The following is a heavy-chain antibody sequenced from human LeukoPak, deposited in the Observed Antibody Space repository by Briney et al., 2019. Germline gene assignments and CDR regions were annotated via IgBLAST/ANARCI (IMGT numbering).Heavy chain of an antibody. CDR3: ARDGDDSTGYASNWFDP. V-gene: IGHV4-59*01. J-gene: IGHJ5*02. CDR2: VYYSGNT. D-gene: IGHD3-22*01. CDR1: GGSISSYY. Sequence: SGTLSLTCTVSGGSISSYYWNWIRQPPGKGLEWIGYVYYSGNTNYKPSLKSRVTISVDTSRNQFSLKLSSVTAADTAVYYCARDGDDSTGYASNWFDPWGQGTLVTVSS.